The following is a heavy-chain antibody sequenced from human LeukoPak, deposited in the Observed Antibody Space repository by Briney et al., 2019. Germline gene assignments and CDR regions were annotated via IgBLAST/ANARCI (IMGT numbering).Heavy chain of an antibody. D-gene: IGHD5-12*01. CDR1: GFTFSSYA. J-gene: IGHJ6*02. V-gene: IGHV3-30-3*01. CDR2: ISYDGSNK. CDR3: AKGGGWLRLLYYDHGMDV. Sequence: GRSLRLSCAASGFTFSSYAMHWVRQAPGKGLEWVAVISYDGSNKYYADSVKGRFTISRDNSMNTLYLQMNSLRAEDTAVYYCAKGGGWLRLLYYDHGMDVCGQGTTVTVYS.